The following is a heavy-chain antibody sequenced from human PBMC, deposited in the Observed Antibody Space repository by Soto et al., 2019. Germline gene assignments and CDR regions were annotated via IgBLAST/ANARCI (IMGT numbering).Heavy chain of an antibody. D-gene: IGHD3-10*01. CDR2: ISYDGST. CDR1: GSSISSYY. CDR3: ARVVTVGSGSYYNDHFDY. Sequence: SETLSLTCTVSGSSISSYYWSWIRQPPGKGLEWIGYISYDGSTNYNPSLTSRVTISVDTSKNQFSLKLSSVTAADTAVYYCARVVTVGSGSYYNDHFDYWGQGTLVTVSS. J-gene: IGHJ4*02. V-gene: IGHV4-59*01.